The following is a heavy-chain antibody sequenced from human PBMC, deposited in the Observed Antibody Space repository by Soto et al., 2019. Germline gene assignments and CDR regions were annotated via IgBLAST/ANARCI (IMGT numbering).Heavy chain of an antibody. J-gene: IGHJ4*02. V-gene: IGHV3-23*01. CDR1: GFTFSSYA. CDR2: ISGSGGST. Sequence: GGSLRLSCAASGFTFSSYAMSWVRQAPGKGLEWVSAISGSGGSTYYADSVKGRFTISRDNSKNTLYLQMNSLRAEDTAVYYCAKGVSSFGCSSTSCYAVSDYWGQGTLVTVSS. CDR3: AKGVSSFGCSSTSCYAVSDY. D-gene: IGHD2-2*01.